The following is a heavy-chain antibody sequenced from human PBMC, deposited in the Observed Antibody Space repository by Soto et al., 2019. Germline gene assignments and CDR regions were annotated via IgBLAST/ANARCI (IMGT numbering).Heavy chain of an antibody. V-gene: IGHV4-31*03. CDR1: GGSISSGGYY. Sequence: SETLSLTCTVSGGSISSGGYYWSWIRQHPGKGLEWIGYIYYSGGTYYNPSLKSRVTISVDTSKNQFSLKLSSVTAADTAVYYCARGQGYGDSYWGQGTLVTVSS. CDR3: ARGQGYGDSY. D-gene: IGHD4-17*01. CDR2: IYYSGGT. J-gene: IGHJ4*02.